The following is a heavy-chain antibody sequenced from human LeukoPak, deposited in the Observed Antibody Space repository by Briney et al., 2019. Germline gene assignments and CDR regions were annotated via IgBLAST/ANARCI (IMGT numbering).Heavy chain of an antibody. J-gene: IGHJ5*02. CDR2: IYYSGST. V-gene: IGHV4-61*01. CDR1: GYSISSGYY. D-gene: IGHD6-13*01. Sequence: SETLSLTCAVSGYSISSGYYWSWIRQPPGKGLEWIGYIYYSGSTNYNPSLKSRVTISVDTSKNQFSLKLSSVTAADTAVYYCATSSDAGHWFDPWGQGTLVTVSS. CDR3: ATSSDAGHWFDP.